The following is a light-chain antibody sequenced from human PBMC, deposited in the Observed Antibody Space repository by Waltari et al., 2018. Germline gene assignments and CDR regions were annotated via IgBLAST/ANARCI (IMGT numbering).Light chain of an antibody. CDR3: QQYYSIPFT. J-gene: IGKJ3*01. V-gene: IGKV4-1*01. CDR2: CAS. CDR1: RDVLYSSKNKNY. Sequence: DIVMTQSPESLAVSLGERATINCKSSRDVLYSSKNKNYLGWYQQKPGQLPKLLIYCASPRESGVPDRLSGSGSGADFTLTISSLQAEDVAVYYCQQYYSIPFTFGPGTKVDIK.